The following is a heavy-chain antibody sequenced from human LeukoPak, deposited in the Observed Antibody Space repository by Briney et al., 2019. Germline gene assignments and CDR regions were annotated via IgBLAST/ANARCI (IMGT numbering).Heavy chain of an antibody. CDR2: IYYSEIT. V-gene: IGHV4-59*08. J-gene: IGHJ4*02. Sequence: SDTLSLTCTVSGGSISSYFWSWIRQPPGKGLEWIRYIYYSEITNYNPSLKSRVTISVDTSKNQFSLKLSSVTAADTAVYYCASLTTVTQGNFDYWGQGTLVTVSS. CDR3: ASLTTVTQGNFDY. D-gene: IGHD4-17*01. CDR1: GGSISSYF.